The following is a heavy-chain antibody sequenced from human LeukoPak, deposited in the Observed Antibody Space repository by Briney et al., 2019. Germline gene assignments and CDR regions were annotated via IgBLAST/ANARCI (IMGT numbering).Heavy chain of an antibody. J-gene: IGHJ6*03. D-gene: IGHD1-26*01. CDR3: AKQSLGEAGATSLFGDYYYYMDV. Sequence: GGSLRLSCAASGFSLSSYWMHWVRQAPGKGLVWVLRVNGDGSRTSYADSVKGRFTISRDDAKNTLYLQMNSLRAEDTAVYYCAKQSLGEAGATSLFGDYYYYMDVWGKGTTVTVSS. CDR2: VNGDGSRT. V-gene: IGHV3-74*01. CDR1: GFSLSSYW.